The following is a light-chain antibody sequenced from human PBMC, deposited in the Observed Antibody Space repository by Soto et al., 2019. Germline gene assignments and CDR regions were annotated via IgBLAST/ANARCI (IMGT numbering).Light chain of an antibody. J-gene: IGLJ3*02. V-gene: IGLV2-14*01. Sequence: QSVLTQPASVSGSPGQSITISCTGTSSDVGGYAYVSWYQQYPGKAPKLVISAVSNRPSGVSHRFSGSRSGNTASLTISGLQAEDEADYYCSSYTTTSTLVFGGGTKLTVL. CDR3: SSYTTTSTLV. CDR1: SSDVGGYAY. CDR2: AVS.